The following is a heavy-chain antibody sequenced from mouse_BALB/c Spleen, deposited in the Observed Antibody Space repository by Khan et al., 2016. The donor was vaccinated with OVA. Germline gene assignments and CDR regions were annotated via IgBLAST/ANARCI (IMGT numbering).Heavy chain of an antibody. CDR3: ASYDGNFFAY. CDR1: GFNIKDTY. D-gene: IGHD2-3*01. V-gene: IGHV14-3*02. J-gene: IGHJ3*01. Sequence: VQLKQSGAELVKPGASVKLSCTASGFNIKDTYMHWVKQRPEQGLEWIGRIDPANGNTKYDPKFQGKATVTADTSSSTAYMQLSSLTSEDTAVXYCASYDGNFFAYWGQGTLVTVSS. CDR2: IDPANGNT.